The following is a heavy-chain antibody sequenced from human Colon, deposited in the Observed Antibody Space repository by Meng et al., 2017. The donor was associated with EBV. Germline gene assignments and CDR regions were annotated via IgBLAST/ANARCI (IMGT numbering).Heavy chain of an antibody. J-gene: IGHJ4*02. Sequence: QVQLVESGGGVVQPGRSLRLSCAASGLTFSGYGMHWVRQAPGKGLEWVAVIWHDGSKQYYADSVKGRFTISRDDSKNTQYLQMNNLRAEDTAVYFCARDADTNSQYSNLDNWGQGTLVTVSS. CDR1: GLTFSGYG. CDR2: IWHDGSKQ. CDR3: ARDADTNSQYSNLDN. V-gene: IGHV3-33*01. D-gene: IGHD2-8*01.